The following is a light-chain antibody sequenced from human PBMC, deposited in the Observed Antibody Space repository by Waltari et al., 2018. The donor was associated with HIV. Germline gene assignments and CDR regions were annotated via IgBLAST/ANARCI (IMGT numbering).Light chain of an antibody. CDR3: CSYAGSYTYV. CDR2: DVD. V-gene: IGLV2-11*01. Sequence: QSALTQPRSVSGSPGQSVTISCTGTSRDVGGYDYVSRYQQHPGKAPNLVIYDVDKRPSGFPDRFSGSKSGNPASLTISGLQAEYEVDYYCCSYAGSYTYVFGTGTKVTVL. CDR1: SRDVGGYDY. J-gene: IGLJ1*01.